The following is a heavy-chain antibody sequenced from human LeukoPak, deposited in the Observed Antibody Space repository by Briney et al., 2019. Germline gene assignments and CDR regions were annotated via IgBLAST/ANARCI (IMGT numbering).Heavy chain of an antibody. CDR2: IYPGDPDT. D-gene: IGHD6-13*01. J-gene: IGHJ4*02. CDR1: GYSFNTYW. CDR3: ARRAAGYSSSWSFDY. Sequence: PGESLKISCQASGYSFNTYWIGWVRQMPGKGLEWMGIIYPGDPDTRYSPAFEGQVSISVDKSTSTAYLQWTRLKASDTAMYYCARRAAGYSSSWSFDYWGQGTLVTVSS. V-gene: IGHV5-51*01.